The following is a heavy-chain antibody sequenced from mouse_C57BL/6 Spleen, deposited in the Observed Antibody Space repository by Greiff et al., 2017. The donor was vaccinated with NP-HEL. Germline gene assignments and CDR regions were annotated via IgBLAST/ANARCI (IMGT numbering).Heavy chain of an antibody. J-gene: IGHJ3*01. Sequence: VQLQQSGAELVRPGASVTLSCKASGYTFTDYEMHWVKQTPVHGLEWIGAIDPETGGTAYNQKFKGKAILTADKSSSTAYMALRSLTSEDSAVYYCTRGLYGNPWFAYWGQGTLVTVSA. CDR2: IDPETGGT. V-gene: IGHV1-15*01. CDR1: GYTFTDYE. CDR3: TRGLYGNPWFAY. D-gene: IGHD2-1*01.